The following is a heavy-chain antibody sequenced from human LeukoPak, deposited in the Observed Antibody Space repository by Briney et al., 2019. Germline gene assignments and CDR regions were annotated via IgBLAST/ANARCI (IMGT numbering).Heavy chain of an antibody. CDR1: GFILNNYA. J-gene: IGHJ4*02. CDR3: AKTWEYYSTNGYFYRHFDS. V-gene: IGHV3-23*01. D-gene: IGHD2-8*01. CDR2: MKGPDSST. Sequence: TGGSLTLSCAGSGFILNNYAMNWVRQAPGEGLEWISDMKGPDSSTHYADSVRGRFTLYRDNSKNTLYLQLNSLRAEDTAVYFCAKTWEYYSTNGYFYRHFDSWGQGTLVTVSS.